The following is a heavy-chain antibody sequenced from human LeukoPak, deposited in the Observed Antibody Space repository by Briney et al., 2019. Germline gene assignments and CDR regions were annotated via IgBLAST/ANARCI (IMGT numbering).Heavy chain of an antibody. CDR2: ISAYNGNT. Sequence: ASVKVSCKASGYTFTSYGISWVRQAPGQGLEWMGWISAYNGNTNYAQKLQGRVTMTRDTSISTAYMELSRLRSDDTAVYYCASRSSTVATFPFHYWGQGTLVTVSS. D-gene: IGHD4-17*01. V-gene: IGHV1-18*01. CDR3: ASRSSTVATFPFHY. CDR1: GYTFTSYG. J-gene: IGHJ4*02.